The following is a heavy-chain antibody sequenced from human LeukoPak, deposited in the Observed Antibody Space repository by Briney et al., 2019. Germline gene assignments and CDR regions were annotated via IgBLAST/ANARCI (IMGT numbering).Heavy chain of an antibody. J-gene: IGHJ4*02. V-gene: IGHV3-21*01. D-gene: IGHD3-22*01. CDR1: GVTFSSYS. CDR3: ARDPGYYYDSSGFDY. Sequence: GGSLRLSCAASGVTFSSYSMNWVRQAPGKGLEWVSSISSSSSYIYYADSVKGRFTISRDNAKNSLYLQMNSLRAEDTAVYYCARDPGYYYDSSGFDYWGQGTLVTVSS. CDR2: ISSSSSYI.